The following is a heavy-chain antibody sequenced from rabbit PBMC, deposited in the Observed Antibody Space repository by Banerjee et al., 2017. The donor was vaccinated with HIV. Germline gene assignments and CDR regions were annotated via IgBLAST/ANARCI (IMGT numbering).Heavy chain of an antibody. V-gene: IGHV1S40*01. D-gene: IGHD4-1*01. Sequence: QSLEESGGDLVKPGASLTLTCTASGFSFSSSYSMCWVRQAPGKGLEWIGCIYTGSGSTYYASWAIGRFTISKTSSTTVTLQMTSLTVADTATYFCARDIYSSGWGARLGYFNLWGPGTLVTVS. CDR1: GFSFSSSYS. CDR3: ARDIYSSGWGARLGYFNL. CDR2: IYTGSGST. J-gene: IGHJ4*01.